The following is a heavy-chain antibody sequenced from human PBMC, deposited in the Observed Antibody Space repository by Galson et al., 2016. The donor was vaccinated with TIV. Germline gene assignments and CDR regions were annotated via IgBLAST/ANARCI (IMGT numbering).Heavy chain of an antibody. Sequence: SLRLSCAASGFTFSSYNMHWVRQAPGKGLEWVAVTAYDGSYKHYAGSVKGRFIVSRDNSKTTLDLQMNSLGAEDTALYYCAKEENSGYYPNDAFDFWGQGTMVTVSS. CDR3: AKEENSGYYPNDAFDF. V-gene: IGHV3-30*18. CDR1: GFTFSSYN. CDR2: TAYDGSYK. D-gene: IGHD3-3*01. J-gene: IGHJ3*01.